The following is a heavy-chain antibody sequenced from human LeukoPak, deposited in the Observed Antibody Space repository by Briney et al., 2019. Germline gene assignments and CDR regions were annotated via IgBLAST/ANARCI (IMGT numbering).Heavy chain of an antibody. CDR3: AKTGRPNNSGWYRWFDP. J-gene: IGHJ5*02. D-gene: IGHD6-19*01. V-gene: IGHV4-59*08. Sequence: SETLSLTCTVSGGSFSNHYWSWIRQPPGKGLEWIGYIYHTGSTNYNPSLKSRVTISVDTSKNQFSLNLSSVTAADTAVYYCAKTGRPNNSGWYRWFDPWGQGTLVTVSS. CDR2: IYHTGST. CDR1: GGSFSNHY.